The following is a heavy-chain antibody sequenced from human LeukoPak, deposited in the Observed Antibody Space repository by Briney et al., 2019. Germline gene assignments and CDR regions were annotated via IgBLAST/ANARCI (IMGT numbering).Heavy chain of an antibody. D-gene: IGHD3-9*01. CDR3: ARGRAYYDILTGYHDY. V-gene: IGHV3-11*01. J-gene: IGHJ4*02. CDR1: GFTFSDYY. CDR2: IISSGSTI. Sequence: PGGSLRLSCAASGFTFSDYYMSWIRQAPGKGLEWVSYIISSGSTIYYADSVKGRFTISRDNAKNSLYLQMNSLRAEDTAVYYCARGRAYYDILTGYHDYWGQGTLVTVSS.